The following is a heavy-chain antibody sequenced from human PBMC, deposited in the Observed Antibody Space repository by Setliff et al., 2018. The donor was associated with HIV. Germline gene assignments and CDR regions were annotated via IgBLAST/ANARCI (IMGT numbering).Heavy chain of an antibody. CDR2: INPKSGAT. D-gene: IGHD2-2*01. J-gene: IGHJ4*02. CDR1: GYRFTGYY. CDR3: ARKDGVGYCDSNSCYGIGPIDF. V-gene: IGHV1-2*06. Sequence: ASVKVCKASGYRFTGYYVNWLRQAPGQGLEWMGRINPKSGATNLAQKFQGRVTLTRDTSVTTVYMELTSLRSDDTAVYYCARKDGVGYCDSNSCYGIGPIDFWGQGSLVTVSS.